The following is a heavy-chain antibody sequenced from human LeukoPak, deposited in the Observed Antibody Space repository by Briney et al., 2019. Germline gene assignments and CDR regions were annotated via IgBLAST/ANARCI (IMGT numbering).Heavy chain of an antibody. CDR2: IWNDGLNK. Sequence: GTSLRLSCATSGFTFSRHGLHWVRQAPGKGLEWLAVIWNDGLNKRYADSVKGRFTISRDTSKNTLFLQMNSLRAEDSAVYYCARDPQHSWFDPWGQGTLVTVSS. CDR1: GFTFSRHG. J-gene: IGHJ5*02. CDR3: ARDPQHSWFDP. V-gene: IGHV3-33*01.